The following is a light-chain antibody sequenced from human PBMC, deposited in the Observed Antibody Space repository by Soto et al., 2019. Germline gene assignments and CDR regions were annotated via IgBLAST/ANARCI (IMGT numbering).Light chain of an antibody. CDR1: SSDIGTYNF. J-gene: IGLJ3*02. CDR3: GSYAGANTLV. CDR2: DVT. V-gene: IGLV2-11*01. Sequence: QSALTQPRSVSGSPGQSVTFSCIGTSSDIGTYNFVSWHQQHPGKAPKLLIDDVTKRPSGVPDRFSGSKSGNTASLTISGLQAEDEADYYCGSYAGANTLVFGGGTKVTVL.